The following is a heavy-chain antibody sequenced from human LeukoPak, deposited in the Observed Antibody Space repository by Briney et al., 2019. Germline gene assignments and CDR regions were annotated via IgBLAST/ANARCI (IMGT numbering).Heavy chain of an antibody. CDR3: ARESGYYYDSSGYYAVFDY. CDR1: GDSISSYY. D-gene: IGHD3-22*01. V-gene: IGHV4-4*07. Sequence: SETLSLTCSVSGDSISSYYWSWIRQPAGKGLEWIGRIYTSGSTSYNPSLKSRVIMSVDTSKNQFSLKLSSVTAADTAVYYCARESGYYYDSSGYYAVFDYWGQGTLVTVSS. CDR2: IYTSGST. J-gene: IGHJ4*02.